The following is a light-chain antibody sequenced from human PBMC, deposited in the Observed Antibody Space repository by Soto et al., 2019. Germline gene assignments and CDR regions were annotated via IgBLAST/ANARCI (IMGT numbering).Light chain of an antibody. CDR1: QSISSW. J-gene: IGKJ1*01. CDR3: KKYNSSSWT. CDR2: DAS. V-gene: IGKV1-5*01. Sequence: DIQMTQSPSTLSASVGDRVTITCRASQSISSWLAWYQQKPGKAPKLLIYDASSLESGVPSRFSGSGSGTEFNAAVGCLQTDHFANHYCKKYNSSSWTLRQGPKL.